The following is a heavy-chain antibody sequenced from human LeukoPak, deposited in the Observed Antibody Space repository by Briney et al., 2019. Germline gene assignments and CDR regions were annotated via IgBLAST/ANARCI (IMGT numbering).Heavy chain of an antibody. V-gene: IGHV3-30*14. J-gene: IGHJ4*02. Sequence: GGSLRLSCAASGFTFSSYAMHWVRQAPGKGLEWVAVISYDGSNKYYADSVKGRFTISRDNSKNTLYLQMNSLRAEDTAVYYCARERRSSRLPPRSYYFDYWGQGTLVTVSS. CDR2: ISYDGSNK. CDR1: GFTFSSYA. CDR3: ARERRSSRLPPRSYYFDY. D-gene: IGHD6-13*01.